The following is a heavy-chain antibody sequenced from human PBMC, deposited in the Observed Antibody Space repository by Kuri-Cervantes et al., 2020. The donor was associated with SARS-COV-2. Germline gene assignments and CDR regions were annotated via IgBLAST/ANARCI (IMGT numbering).Heavy chain of an antibody. D-gene: IGHD1-26*01. CDR1: GYSISSGSY. Sequence: SQTLSLTCAVSGYSISSGSYWGWILQPPGKGLEWIGSIYYSGSTYYNPSLKSRVTISVDTSKNQFSLKLYSVTAADTAVYYCARDRQGWELNNWFDPWGQGTLVTVSS. V-gene: IGHV4-38-2*02. J-gene: IGHJ5*02. CDR3: ARDRQGWELNNWFDP. CDR2: IYYSGST.